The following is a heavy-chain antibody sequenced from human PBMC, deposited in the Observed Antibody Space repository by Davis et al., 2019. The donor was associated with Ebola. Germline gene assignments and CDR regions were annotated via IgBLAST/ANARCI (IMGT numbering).Heavy chain of an antibody. D-gene: IGHD4-23*01. CDR3: ARGVGTTVVTSRYFDL. J-gene: IGHJ2*01. CDR1: GGSFSGYY. V-gene: IGHV4-34*01. Sequence: SETLSLTCAVYGGSFSGYYWSWIRQPPGKGLEWIGEINHSGSTNYNPSLKSRVTISVDTSKNQFSLKLSSVTAADTAVYHCARGVGTTVVTSRYFDLWGRGTLVTVSS. CDR2: INHSGST.